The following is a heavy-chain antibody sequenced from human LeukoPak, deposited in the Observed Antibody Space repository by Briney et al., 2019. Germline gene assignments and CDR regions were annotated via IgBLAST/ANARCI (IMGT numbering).Heavy chain of an antibody. D-gene: IGHD3-16*02. V-gene: IGHV4-59*06. Sequence: KPSETLSLTCTVSGGSISNYDWSWIRQFPGKGLEWIGYIYYSGSTYYNPSLKSRVTISVDTSKNQFSLKLSSVTAADTAVYYCARNPKFTVSKYFDYWGQGTLVTVSS. CDR3: ARNPKFTVSKYFDY. CDR2: IYYSGST. J-gene: IGHJ4*02. CDR1: GGSISNYD.